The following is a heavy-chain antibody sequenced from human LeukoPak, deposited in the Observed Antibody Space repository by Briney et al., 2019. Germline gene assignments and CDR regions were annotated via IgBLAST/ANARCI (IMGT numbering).Heavy chain of an antibody. Sequence: GGSLRLSCAPSGLTFSSYSMNWVRPAPGKGLGWVSSISTSRRYIFYADSVKGRSTICRDHAKHPPYLQVNSLRAEDTAVYYCAREGVPIVGATAAFDYWGQGTLVTVSS. J-gene: IGHJ4*02. D-gene: IGHD1-26*01. V-gene: IGHV3-21*01. CDR1: GLTFSSYS. CDR2: ISTSRRYI. CDR3: AREGVPIVGATAAFDY.